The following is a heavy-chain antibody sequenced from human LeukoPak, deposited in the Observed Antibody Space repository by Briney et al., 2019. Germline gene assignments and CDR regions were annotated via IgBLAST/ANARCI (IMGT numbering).Heavy chain of an antibody. Sequence: GGSLRLSCAASGFTFDAYDMHWVRQAPGQGVEWVSLISGDGGSTYYADSVTGRFTISRENSKNSLYLQMNSLRTEDTALYYCSKDISSSGWSYYVDYWGQGTLVTVSS. CDR3: SKDISSSGWSYYVDY. CDR2: ISGDGGST. J-gene: IGHJ4*02. CDR1: GFTFDAYD. V-gene: IGHV3-43*02. D-gene: IGHD6-19*01.